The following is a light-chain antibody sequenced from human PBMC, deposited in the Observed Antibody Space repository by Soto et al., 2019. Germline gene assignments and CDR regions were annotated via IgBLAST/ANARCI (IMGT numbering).Light chain of an antibody. CDR1: QGIRYN. V-gene: IGKV1-17*01. CDR2: ATF. Sequence: DIQMTQSPSSLSASVGARVTITCRASQGIRYNLGWYQQRPGKAPERLIYATFTLASGVPPRFSGSGSGTEFTLTLASLQPEDVATYYCLQDQAYPWTFGQGTKVELK. CDR3: LQDQAYPWT. J-gene: IGKJ1*01.